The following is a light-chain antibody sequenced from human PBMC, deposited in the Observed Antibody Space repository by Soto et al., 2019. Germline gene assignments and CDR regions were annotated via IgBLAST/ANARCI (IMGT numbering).Light chain of an antibody. J-gene: IGKJ1*01. CDR2: GAS. V-gene: IGKV3-20*01. CDR3: QQYGSSQT. CDR1: QRVSIY. Sequence: EIVMTHSPATLSVSPGERATLSCSASQRVSIYLSWYQQKPGHAPRLLIYGASSRATGIPDRFSGSGSGTDFTLTISRLEPEDFAVYYCQQYGSSQTFGQGTKVDIK.